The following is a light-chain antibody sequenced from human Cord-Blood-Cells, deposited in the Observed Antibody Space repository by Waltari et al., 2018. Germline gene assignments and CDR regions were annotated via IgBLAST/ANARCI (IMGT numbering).Light chain of an antibody. CDR1: QSVSSN. J-gene: IGKJ3*01. CDR3: QQYNSWPPGFT. V-gene: IGKV3D-15*01. CDR2: GAS. Sequence: EIVMKQSPATLSVSPGERATLSCRASQSVSSNLAWYQQKPGQAPRLLIYGASTRATGIPARFSCIGSGTKFPLTISSLLSEDFAVYYCQQYNSWPPGFTFGPGTKVDIK.